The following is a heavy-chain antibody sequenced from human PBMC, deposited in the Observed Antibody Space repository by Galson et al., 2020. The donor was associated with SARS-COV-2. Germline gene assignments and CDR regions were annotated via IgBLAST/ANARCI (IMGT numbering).Heavy chain of an antibody. CDR3: ARVDCSGGGCELGNH. J-gene: IGHJ5*02. CDR1: GFGFRYYW. D-gene: IGHD2-15*01. CDR2: IKHDGSEK. Sequence: GGSLRLSCEASGFGFRYYWMSWVRQAPGRGLEWVANIKHDGSEKYYVDSVKGRFTISRDNPKNSLYLQMNNLRVEDTAVYHCARVDCSGGGCELGNHWGRGPLVTVSS. V-gene: IGHV3-7*03.